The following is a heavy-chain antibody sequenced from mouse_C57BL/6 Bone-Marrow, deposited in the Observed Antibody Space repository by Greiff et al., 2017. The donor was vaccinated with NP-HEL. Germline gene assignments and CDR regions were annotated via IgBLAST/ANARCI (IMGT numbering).Heavy chain of an antibody. CDR1: GFPLTSYA. D-gene: IGHD1-1*01. J-gene: IGHJ3*01. CDR2: IWTGGGT. Sequence: QVQLKQSGPGLVAPSQSLSITCTVSGFPLTSYAISWVRQPPGKGLEWLGVIWTGGGTNYNSALKSRLSICKDNSKNQVFLKMNSLQTDDTASYCCARNLGSYGSSYDGVAYWGQGTLVTVSA. V-gene: IGHV2-9-1*01. CDR3: ARNLGSYGSSYDGVAY.